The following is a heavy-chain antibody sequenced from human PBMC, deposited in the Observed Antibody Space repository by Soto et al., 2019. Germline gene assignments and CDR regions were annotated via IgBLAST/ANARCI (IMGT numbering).Heavy chain of an antibody. D-gene: IGHD3-3*01. J-gene: IGHJ5*02. Sequence: ASVKVSCKASGYTFTSYYMHWVRQAPGQGLEWMGIINPSGGSTSYAQKFQGRVTMTRDTSTSTVYMELSSLRSEDTAVYYCARGLGSGYPENWFDPWGQGTLVTVSS. CDR1: GYTFTSYY. V-gene: IGHV1-46*03. CDR2: INPSGGST. CDR3: ARGLGSGYPENWFDP.